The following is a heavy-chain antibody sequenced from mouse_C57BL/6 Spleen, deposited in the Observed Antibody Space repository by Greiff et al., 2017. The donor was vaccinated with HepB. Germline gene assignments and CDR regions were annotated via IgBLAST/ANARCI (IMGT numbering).Heavy chain of an antibody. CDR2: INPNNGGT. CDR3: ARSYYYGSSPFAY. Sequence: EVQLQQSGPELVKPGASVKISCKASGYTFTDYYMNWVKQSHGKSLEWIGDINPNNGGTSYIQKFKGKATLTVDKSSSTAYMELRSLTSEDSAVYYCARSYYYGSSPFAYWGQGTLVTVSA. J-gene: IGHJ3*01. V-gene: IGHV1-26*01. CDR1: GYTFTDYY. D-gene: IGHD1-1*01.